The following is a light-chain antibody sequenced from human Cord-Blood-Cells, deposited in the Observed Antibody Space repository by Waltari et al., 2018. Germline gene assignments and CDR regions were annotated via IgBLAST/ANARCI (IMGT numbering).Light chain of an antibody. Sequence: EIVLKQSPATLSLSPGERATLSCSASQSVSSYLAWYQQKPGQAPRLLLYDASNRATGIPARFSGSGSGTDFTLTISSLEPEDFAVYYCQQRSNWPGTFGQGTKVEIK. J-gene: IGKJ1*01. V-gene: IGKV3-11*01. CDR1: QSVSSY. CDR2: DAS. CDR3: QQRSNWPGT.